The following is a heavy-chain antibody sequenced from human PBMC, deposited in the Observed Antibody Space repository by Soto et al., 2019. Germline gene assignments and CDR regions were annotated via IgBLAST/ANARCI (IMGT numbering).Heavy chain of an antibody. Sequence: WWSLRLSCSASVFSFSSYAMSWFRQAPGKGLEWVSAISGSGGSTYYADSVKGRFTISRDNSKNTLYLQMNSLRAEDTAVYYCAKAYSSGYYGNDAFDIWGQGTMVTVSS. D-gene: IGHD3-22*01. CDR1: VFSFSSYA. V-gene: IGHV3-23*01. CDR2: ISGSGGST. J-gene: IGHJ3*02. CDR3: AKAYSSGYYGNDAFDI.